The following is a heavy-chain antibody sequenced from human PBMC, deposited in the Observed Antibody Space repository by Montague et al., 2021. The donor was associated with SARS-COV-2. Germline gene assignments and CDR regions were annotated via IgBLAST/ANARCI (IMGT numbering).Heavy chain of an antibody. J-gene: IGHJ5*02. CDR3: ARGSPTVRGDIRWFDP. CDR1: GCSITGAD. Sequence: SETLSLTCTIPGCSITGADRRSTRLHPGQQPEWYGYIYYSGSTNYNPSLKSRVTISVDTSKNQFSLKLSSVTAADTAVYYCARGSPTVRGDIRWFDPWGQGTLVTVSS. CDR2: IYYSGST. D-gene: IGHD3-10*01. V-gene: IGHV4-59*01.